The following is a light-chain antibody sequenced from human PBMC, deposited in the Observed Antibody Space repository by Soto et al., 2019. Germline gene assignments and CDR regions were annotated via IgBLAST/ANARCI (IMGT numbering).Light chain of an antibody. CDR3: CLYGGSFPYV. J-gene: IGLJ1*01. CDR1: SSDVGGYDY. Sequence: QSVLTQPPSASGSPGQSVTISCTGTSSDVGGYDYVSWYQHHPGKAPTLLNYDGTKQHAVIPDRFSGPKPVNTASLTITWLQDEDEADFFCCLYGGSFPYVCGTGTKVTVL. V-gene: IGLV2-11*01. CDR2: DGT.